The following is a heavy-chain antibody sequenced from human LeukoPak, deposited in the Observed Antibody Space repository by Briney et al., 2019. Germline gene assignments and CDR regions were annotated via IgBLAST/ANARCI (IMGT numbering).Heavy chain of an antibody. Sequence: GRSLRLSCAASGFTFSSYAMHWVRQAPGKGLEWVAVISYDGSNKYYADSVKGRFTISRDNSKNTLYLQMNSLRAEDTAVYYCARDFSDVVVDYYGMDVWGKGTTVTVSS. CDR1: GFTFSSYA. J-gene: IGHJ6*04. V-gene: IGHV3-30*04. CDR2: ISYDGSNK. CDR3: ARDFSDVVVDYYGMDV. D-gene: IGHD2-2*01.